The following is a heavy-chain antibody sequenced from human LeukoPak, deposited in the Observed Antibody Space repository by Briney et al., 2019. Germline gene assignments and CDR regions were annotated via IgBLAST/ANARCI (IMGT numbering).Heavy chain of an antibody. CDR1: GGSISSGDYY. CDR3: ARGAFDCSSTSCYLYYYYMDV. Sequence: SETLSLTCTVSGGSISSGDYYWSWIRQPPVKGLEWIGYIYYSGSTYYNPSLKSRVTISVDTSKNQFSLKLSSVTAADTAVYYCARGAFDCSSTSCYLYYYYMDVWGKGTTVTVSS. J-gene: IGHJ6*03. D-gene: IGHD2-2*01. V-gene: IGHV4-30-4*08. CDR2: IYYSGST.